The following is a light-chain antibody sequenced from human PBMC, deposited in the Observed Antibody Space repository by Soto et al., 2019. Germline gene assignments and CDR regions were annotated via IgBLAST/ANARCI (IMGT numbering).Light chain of an antibody. J-gene: IGLJ1*01. CDR3: SSYTSSSTPYV. Sequence: QSVLTQPASVSGSPGQSITISCTGTSSDVGGYNYVSWYQQHPGKAPKLMIYDVSNRPSGVSNRFSGSKSGNTASLTISGLLAVDEADYYCSSYTSSSTPYVFGTGTKVTVL. V-gene: IGLV2-14*01. CDR2: DVS. CDR1: SSDVGGYNY.